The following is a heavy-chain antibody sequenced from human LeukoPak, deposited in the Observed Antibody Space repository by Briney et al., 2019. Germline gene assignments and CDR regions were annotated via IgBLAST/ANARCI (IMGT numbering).Heavy chain of an antibody. CDR2: IKGDGIST. D-gene: IGHD6-13*01. CDR3: TTDRIVAVGPQFDY. V-gene: IGHV3-74*01. J-gene: IGHJ4*02. Sequence: PGESLRLSCAASGFDFSSNWMHWVRHAPGQGLVWVPRIKGDGISTNYADSVKGRFTISRDIAKNTLYLQMNSLKAEDTAMYYCTTDRIVAVGPQFDYWGQGTLVTVSS. CDR1: GFDFSSNW.